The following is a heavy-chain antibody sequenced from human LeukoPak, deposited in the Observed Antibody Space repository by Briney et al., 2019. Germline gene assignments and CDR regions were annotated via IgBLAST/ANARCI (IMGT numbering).Heavy chain of an antibody. CDR2: IYYSGST. CDR1: GGSISSYY. D-gene: IGHD1-1*01. Sequence: SETLSLTCTVSGGSISSYYWSWIRQPPGKGLEWIGYIYYSGSTNYNPSLKSRVTISVDTSKNQFSLKLSSVTAADTAVYYCARGAGSFDYWGQGTLVTVPS. J-gene: IGHJ4*02. V-gene: IGHV4-59*01. CDR3: ARGAGSFDY.